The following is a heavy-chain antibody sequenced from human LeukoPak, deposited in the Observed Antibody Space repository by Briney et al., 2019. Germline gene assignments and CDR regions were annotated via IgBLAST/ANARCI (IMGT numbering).Heavy chain of an antibody. V-gene: IGHV3-30*02. Sequence: GGSLRLSRAASGFAFNTYAMHWVRQAPGKGLEWVTLIRHDGSHKFYIDSVRGRFTISRDNSKNTAYLQMNGLRAEDTAVYYCAREISGSGSYPDFWGQGTLVTVSS. CDR2: IRHDGSHK. J-gene: IGHJ4*02. CDR3: AREISGSGSYPDF. D-gene: IGHD3-10*01. CDR1: GFAFNTYA.